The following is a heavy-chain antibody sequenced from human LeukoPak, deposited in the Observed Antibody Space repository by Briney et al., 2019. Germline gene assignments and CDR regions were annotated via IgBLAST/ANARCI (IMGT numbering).Heavy chain of an antibody. Sequence: SETLSLTCTVSGNFISFAFYWGWIRQPPGKGLEWIGSISHSGSTYYNPSLKSRVTISVDTSKNQFSLKLSSVTAADTAVYYCARGFDYYDSSGYLSNWYFDLWGRGTLVTVSS. V-gene: IGHV4-38-2*02. D-gene: IGHD3-22*01. J-gene: IGHJ2*01. CDR1: GNFISFAFY. CDR3: ARGFDYYDSSGYLSNWYFDL. CDR2: ISHSGST.